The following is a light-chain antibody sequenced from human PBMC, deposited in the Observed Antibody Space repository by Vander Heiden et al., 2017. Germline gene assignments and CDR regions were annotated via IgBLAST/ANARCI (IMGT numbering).Light chain of an antibody. CDR2: INN. CDR1: SPHLGSNA. V-gene: IGLV1-44*01. J-gene: IGLJ2*01. Sequence: QSVLPQPPSASETPRQSYTFPCSGSSPHLGSNAVNWYQQFPGTAPVLLLYINNRRPSGVPDRFSGSRSGTSATLTISGLEAEDEADYYCAVWDNSMGGGVFGGGTKLTVL. CDR3: AVWDNSMGGGV.